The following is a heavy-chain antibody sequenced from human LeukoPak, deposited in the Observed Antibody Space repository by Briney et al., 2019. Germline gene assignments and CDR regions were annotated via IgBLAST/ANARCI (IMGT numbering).Heavy chain of an antibody. D-gene: IGHD3-10*01. J-gene: IGHJ4*02. V-gene: IGHV1-2*02. CDR3: ARGRASSAHFDY. Sequence: RASVKVSCKASGYTFTGYYMHWVRQAPGQGLEWMGWINPNSGGTNYAQKFQGRVTMTRDTSVSTAYMELSRLRSDDTAVYYCARGRASSAHFDYWGQGTLVTVSS. CDR1: GYTFTGYY. CDR2: INPNSGGT.